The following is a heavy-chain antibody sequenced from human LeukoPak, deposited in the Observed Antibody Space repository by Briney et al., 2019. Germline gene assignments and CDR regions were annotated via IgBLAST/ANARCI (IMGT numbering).Heavy chain of an antibody. D-gene: IGHD2-2*01. CDR3: VRQKIYCSSTSCLDY. J-gene: IGHJ4*02. V-gene: IGHV4-39*01. Sequence: SETLSLTCAVSGGSISSTSYYWGWIRQPPGKGVEWIGTIYYSGSTYYNPSLKSRVTISVDTSKNQFSLRLSSVTAADTAVYYCVRQKIYCSSTSCLDYWGQGTLVTVSS. CDR1: GGSISSTSYY. CDR2: IYYSGST.